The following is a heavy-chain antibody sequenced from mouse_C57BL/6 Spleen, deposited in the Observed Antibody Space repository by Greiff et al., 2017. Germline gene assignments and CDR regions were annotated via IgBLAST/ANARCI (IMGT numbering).Heavy chain of an antibody. CDR1: GYTFTDHT. D-gene: IGHD2-3*01. Sequence: VKVVESDAELVKPGASVKISCKVSGYTFTDHTIHWMKQRPEQGLEWIGYIYPRDGSTKYNEKFKGKATLTADKSSSTAYMQLNSLTSEDSAVYFCARSRGYDGFSEAMDYWGQGTSVTVSS. CDR3: ARSRGYDGFSEAMDY. J-gene: IGHJ4*01. CDR2: IYPRDGST. V-gene: IGHV1-78*01.